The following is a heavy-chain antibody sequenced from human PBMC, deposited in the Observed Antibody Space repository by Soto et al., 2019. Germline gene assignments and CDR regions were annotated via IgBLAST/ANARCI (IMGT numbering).Heavy chain of an antibody. Sequence: SQTLSLTCAISGDSVSSNSAAWNWIRQSPSRGLEWLGRTYYRSKWYNDYAVSVKSRITINPDTSKNQFSLQLNSVTPEDTAVYYCARAIEIVVVPAALYYYYGMDVWGQGSTGTVSS. D-gene: IGHD2-2*01. J-gene: IGHJ6*02. V-gene: IGHV6-1*01. CDR3: ARAIEIVVVPAALYYYYGMDV. CDR2: TYYRSKWYN. CDR1: GDSVSSNSAA.